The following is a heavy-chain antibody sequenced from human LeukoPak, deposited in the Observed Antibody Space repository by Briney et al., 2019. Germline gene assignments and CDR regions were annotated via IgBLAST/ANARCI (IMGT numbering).Heavy chain of an antibody. D-gene: IGHD6-6*01. CDR1: GGSSSSYY. V-gene: IGHV4-4*07. J-gene: IGHJ6*03. CDR2: IYTSGST. CDR3: ARCSSSWSRVWPYYYYYMDV. Sequence: PSETLSLTCTVSGGSSSSYYWSWIRRPAGKGLEWIGRIYTSGSTNYNPSLKSRVTMSVDTSKNQFSLKLSSVTAADTAVYYCARCSSSWSRVWPYYYYYMDVWGKGTTVTVSS.